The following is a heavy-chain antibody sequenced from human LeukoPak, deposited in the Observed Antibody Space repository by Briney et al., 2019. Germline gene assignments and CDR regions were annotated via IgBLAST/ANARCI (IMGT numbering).Heavy chain of an antibody. CDR2: IIPIFGTA. CDR3: ARAKRRLWFGEFEYYFDY. J-gene: IGHJ4*02. D-gene: IGHD3-10*01. CDR1: GGTFSSCA. Sequence: GSSVKVSCKASGGTFSSCAISWVRQAPGQGLEWMGGIIPIFGTANYAQKFQGRVTITADKSTSTAYMELSSLRSEDTAVYYCARAKRRLWFGEFEYYFDYWGQGTLVTVSS. V-gene: IGHV1-69*06.